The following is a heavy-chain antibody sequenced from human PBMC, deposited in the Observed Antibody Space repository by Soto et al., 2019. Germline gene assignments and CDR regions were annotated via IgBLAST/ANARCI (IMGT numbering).Heavy chain of an antibody. V-gene: IGHV3-23*01. Sequence: EVQLLESGGGLVQPGGSLRLSCAAAGFTFSNYALTWVRQSPGKGLEWVSTFSGSGGSTYYADSVRGRFTISRDNSKNTLFLQMNSLRVEATALYYCARDWTGDTCPCLDVWGQGTTVSVSS. J-gene: IGHJ6*02. CDR1: GFTFSNYA. CDR2: FSGSGGST. CDR3: ARDWTGDTCPCLDV. D-gene: IGHD3-3*01.